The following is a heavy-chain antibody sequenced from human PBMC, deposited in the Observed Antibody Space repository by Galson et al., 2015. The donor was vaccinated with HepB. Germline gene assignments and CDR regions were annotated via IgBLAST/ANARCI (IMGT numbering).Heavy chain of an antibody. CDR3: AKRLWESSGNFDY. CDR2: ITASGASA. Sequence: SLRLSCAASGFTFSNYAMSWVRQAPGKGLEWVSAITASGASANYADSVKGRFTISRDNSKNTPYLQMNSLGAEDTAVYYCAKRLWESSGNFDYWGQGTLVTVSS. V-gene: IGHV3-23*01. J-gene: IGHJ4*02. D-gene: IGHD3-10*01. CDR1: GFTFSNYA.